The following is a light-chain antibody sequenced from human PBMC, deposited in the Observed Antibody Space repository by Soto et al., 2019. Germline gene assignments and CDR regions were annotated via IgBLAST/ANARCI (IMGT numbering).Light chain of an antibody. Sequence: EIVVTQSPGTLSLSPGERATLSCRASQSVSRNYLAWYQQKPGQAPRLLIYGASSRATDIPDRFGGSGWGKDFTLTISRLEPENFAGYYCQQYGSSPTFGGGTKVEIK. J-gene: IGKJ4*01. V-gene: IGKV3-20*01. CDR2: GAS. CDR3: QQYGSSPT. CDR1: QSVSRNY.